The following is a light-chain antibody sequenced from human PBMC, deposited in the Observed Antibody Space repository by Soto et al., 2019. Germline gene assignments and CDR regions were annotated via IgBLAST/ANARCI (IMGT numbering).Light chain of an antibody. CDR2: KAS. J-gene: IGKJ1*01. CDR3: QQYTSYWT. Sequence: DIQMTQSPSTLSASIGDRVTITCRASQSISSWLAWYQQKPGKAPKLLIYKASSLNNGVPSRFSGGGSATEFTLTISSLQPDDFAAYYCQQYTSYWTFGQGTKVEIK. CDR1: QSISSW. V-gene: IGKV1-5*03.